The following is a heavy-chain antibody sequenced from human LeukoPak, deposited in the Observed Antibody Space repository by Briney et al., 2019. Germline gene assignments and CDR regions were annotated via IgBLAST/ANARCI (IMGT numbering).Heavy chain of an antibody. V-gene: IGHV4-59*01. J-gene: IGHJ5*02. CDR3: VRSSDYYFAP. D-gene: IGHD2/OR15-2a*01. CDR1: GGSISGYY. Sequence: SETLSLTCTVFGGSISGYYWSWVRQSPEKGLEWIGEIYDRQNSKYNPSLRGRSTISADTSKRQFSLRLSSVTAADTAVYYCVRSSDYYFAPWGQGTLVSVSS. CDR2: IYDRQNS.